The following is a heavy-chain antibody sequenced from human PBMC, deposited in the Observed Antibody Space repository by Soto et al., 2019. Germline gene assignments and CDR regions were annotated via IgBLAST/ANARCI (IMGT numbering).Heavy chain of an antibody. CDR2: IDPSDSYT. CDR3: ARRAYDILTGYYPIYYFDY. V-gene: IGHV5-10-1*01. J-gene: IGHJ4*02. D-gene: IGHD3-9*01. Sequence: RGESLKISCKGSGYSFTSYWISWVRQMPGKGLEWMGRIDPSDSYTNYSPSFQGHVTISADESISTAYLQWSSLKASDTAMYYCARRAYDILTGYYPIYYFDYWGQGTLVTVSS. CDR1: GYSFTSYW.